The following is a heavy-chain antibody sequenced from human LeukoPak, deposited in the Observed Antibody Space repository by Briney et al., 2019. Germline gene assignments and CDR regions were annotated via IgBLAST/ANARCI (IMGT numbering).Heavy chain of an antibody. V-gene: IGHV4-59*01. CDR1: GGSISSYY. Sequence: SETLSLTCTVSGGSISSYYWSWIRQPPGKGLEWIGYIYYSGSTNYNPSLKSRVTISVDTSKNQFSLKLSSVTAADTAVYYCARDRVGDSSGQKAVWGQGTTVTVSS. CDR2: IYYSGST. J-gene: IGHJ6*02. D-gene: IGHD3-22*01. CDR3: ARDRVGDSSGQKAV.